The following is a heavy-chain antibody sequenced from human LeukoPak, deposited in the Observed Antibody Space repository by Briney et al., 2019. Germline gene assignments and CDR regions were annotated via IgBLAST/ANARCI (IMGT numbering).Heavy chain of an antibody. CDR1: GFTVSSNY. V-gene: IGHV3-53*01. D-gene: IGHD4-17*01. CDR3: ARVRGDYVYYYYYMDV. Sequence: GSLRLSCAASGFTVSSNYMSWVRQAPGKGLGWVSVIYSGGSTYYADSVKGRFTISRDNSKNTLYLQMNSLRAEDTAVYYCARVRGDYVYYYYYMDVWGKGTTVTISS. J-gene: IGHJ6*03. CDR2: IYSGGST.